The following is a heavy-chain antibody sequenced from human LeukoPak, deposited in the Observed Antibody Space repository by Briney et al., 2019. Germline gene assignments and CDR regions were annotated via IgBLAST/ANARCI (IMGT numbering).Heavy chain of an antibody. J-gene: IGHJ3*02. CDR2: INHSGST. D-gene: IGHD6-13*01. V-gene: IGHV4-34*01. CDR1: GGSFSGYY. CDR3: ARAGGYSSSWSGWAFDI. Sequence: PSETLSLTCAVYGGSFSGYYWSWIRQPPGKGLEWIGEINHSGSTNYNPSLKSRVTISVDTSKNQFSLKLSSVTAADTAVYYCARAGGYSSSWSGWAFDIWGQGTMVTVSS.